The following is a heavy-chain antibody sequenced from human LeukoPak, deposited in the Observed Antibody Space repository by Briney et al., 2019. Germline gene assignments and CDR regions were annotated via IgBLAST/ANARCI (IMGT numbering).Heavy chain of an antibody. Sequence: ASLKVSCKASGYTFIGDYMYWVRQAPGQGLGWMGCNKTNSGGIKDGEKFQGRITMSTDTSISTTLMEQSRPRYYGTGVYYYEGNSGSGFVYWGQGTLVTVAS. J-gene: IGHJ4*02. V-gene: IGHV1-2*02. D-gene: IGHD3-10*01. CDR2: NKTNSGGI. CDR3: EGNSGSGFVY. CDR1: GYTFIGDY.